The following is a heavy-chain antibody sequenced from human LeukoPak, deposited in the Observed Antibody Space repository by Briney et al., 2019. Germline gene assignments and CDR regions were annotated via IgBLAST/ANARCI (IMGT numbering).Heavy chain of an antibody. D-gene: IGHD3-3*01. CDR1: GFTFGDYA. V-gene: IGHV3-49*04. CDR2: IRSKVYGGTK. Sequence: GGSLRLSCTASGFTFGDYAMSWVRQAPGKGLEWVGFIRSKVYGGTKEYAASVKVRFTISRDDSKSIAYLQMTSLKTEDAGVYYCTRFTIVGVVDAFDIWGRGTMVTVSS. J-gene: IGHJ3*02. CDR3: TRFTIVGVVDAFDI.